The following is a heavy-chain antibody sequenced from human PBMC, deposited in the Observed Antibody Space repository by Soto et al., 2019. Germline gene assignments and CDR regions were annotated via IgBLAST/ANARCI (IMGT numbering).Heavy chain of an antibody. CDR2: ISAHNGNT. V-gene: IGHV1-18*01. CDR1: GYAFTTYG. CDR3: ARVRYGDY. D-gene: IGHD1-1*01. J-gene: IGHJ4*02. Sequence: QVHLVQSGAEVKKPGASVKVSCKGSGYAFTTYGITWVRQAPGQGLEWMGWISAHNGNTNYAQKLQCRVTVTRDTLARTAHMELRGSSSDDTAVYYCARVRYGDYWGQGALVTVSS.